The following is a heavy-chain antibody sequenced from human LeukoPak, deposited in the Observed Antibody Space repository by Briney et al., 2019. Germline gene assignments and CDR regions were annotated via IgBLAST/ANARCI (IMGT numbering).Heavy chain of an antibody. CDR3: ARDPYWNYRPEDI. CDR2: IYHSGST. D-gene: IGHD1-7*01. J-gene: IGHJ3*02. Sequence: SETLSLTCTVSGYSISSGYYWGWIRQPPGKGLEWIGSIYHSGSTYYNPSLKSRVTISVDTSKNQFSLKLSSVTAAVTAVYYCARDPYWNYRPEDIWGQGTMVTVSS. CDR1: GYSISSGYY. V-gene: IGHV4-38-2*02.